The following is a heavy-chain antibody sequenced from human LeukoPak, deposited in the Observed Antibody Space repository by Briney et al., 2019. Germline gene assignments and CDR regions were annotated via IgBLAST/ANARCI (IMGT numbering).Heavy chain of an antibody. V-gene: IGHV1-46*01. CDR3: ARDPGNNWFDP. J-gene: IGHJ5*02. CDR1: GYTFTSYY. CDR2: INPSGGST. Sequence: ASVKVSCKASGYTFTSYYMHWVRQAPGQGLEWMGIINPSGGSTSYAQKFQGRVTMTRDTSTSTVYMELSSLRPEDTAVYYCARDPGNNWFDPWGQGTLVTVSS.